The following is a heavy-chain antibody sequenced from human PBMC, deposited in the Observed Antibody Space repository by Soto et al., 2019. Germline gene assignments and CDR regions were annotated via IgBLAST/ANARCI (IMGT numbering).Heavy chain of an antibody. CDR1: GFTFSSYA. D-gene: IGHD6-6*01. CDR2: ISYDGSNK. J-gene: IGHJ6*02. V-gene: IGHV3-30-3*01. CDR3: DRDQTYSTSHGYYYYGLDV. Sequence: PGGSLRLSCAASGFTFSSYAMHWVRQAPGKGLEWVAVISYDGSNKYYADSVKGRFTISRDNSKNTLYLQMNSLRAEDTAVYYCDRDQTYSTSHGYYYYGLDVWGQGTTVTVSS.